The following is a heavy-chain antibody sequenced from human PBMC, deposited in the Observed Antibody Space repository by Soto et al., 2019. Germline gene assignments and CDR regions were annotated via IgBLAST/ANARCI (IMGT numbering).Heavy chain of an antibody. D-gene: IGHD6-13*01. CDR1: GGSISSSSYY. Sequence: SETLSLTCTVSGGSISSSSYYWGWVRQPPGKGLEWIGSIYYSGSTYYNPSLKSRVTISVDTSKNQFSLKLSSVTAADTAVYYCAIRIAAAGTFDCWGQGTLVTVSS. J-gene: IGHJ4*02. CDR3: AIRIAAAGTFDC. CDR2: IYYSGST. V-gene: IGHV4-39*01.